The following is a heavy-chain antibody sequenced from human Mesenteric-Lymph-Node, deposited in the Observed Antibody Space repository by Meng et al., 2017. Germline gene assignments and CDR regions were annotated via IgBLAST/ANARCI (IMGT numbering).Heavy chain of an antibody. V-gene: IGHV4-4*02. CDR2: VYHRGDT. CDR3: GRDQGRELINH. Sequence: GQLQEWGPGLVQPSGTLSLTCTVSGDSISSDIWWSWVRQPPGKGLEWIGEVYHRGDTNYNPSLKSRVDISVDKSKNQFYLSLFSVTAADTAVYYCGRDQGRELINHWGQGTLVTVSS. CDR1: GDSISSDIW. J-gene: IGHJ4*02. D-gene: IGHD1-7*01.